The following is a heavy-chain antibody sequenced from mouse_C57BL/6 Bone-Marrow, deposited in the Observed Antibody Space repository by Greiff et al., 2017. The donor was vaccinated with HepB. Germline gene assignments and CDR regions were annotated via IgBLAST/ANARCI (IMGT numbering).Heavy chain of an antibody. CDR2: INPNNGGT. V-gene: IGHV1-22*01. CDR3: ARSLYWYFDV. J-gene: IGHJ1*03. CDR1: GYTFTDYN. Sequence: VQLQQSGPELVKPGASVKMSCKASGYTFTDYNMHWVKQSHGKSLEWIGYINPNNGGTSYNQKFKGKATLTVNKSSITAYMELRSLTSDDSAVYYCARSLYWYFDVWGTGTTVTVSS.